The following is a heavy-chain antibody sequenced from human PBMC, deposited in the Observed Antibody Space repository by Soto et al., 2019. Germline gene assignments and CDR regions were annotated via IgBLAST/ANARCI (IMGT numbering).Heavy chain of an antibody. CDR2: IHFSGTP. J-gene: IGHJ6*02. D-gene: IGHD5-12*01. CDR1: GASIRSDGPY. Sequence: SETLSLTCVVSGASIRSDGPYWSWVRQFPGKDLEWIGYIHFSGTPFYSPSLKCRVSILLDTSESSFSLQLSSVTAADTAVYYCARDCGYRDSDYYGMDVWGQGITVTVSS. CDR3: ARDCGYRDSDYYGMDV. V-gene: IGHV4-31*11.